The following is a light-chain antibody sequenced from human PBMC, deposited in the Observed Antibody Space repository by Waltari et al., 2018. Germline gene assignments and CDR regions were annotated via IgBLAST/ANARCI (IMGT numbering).Light chain of an antibody. CDR1: LNVITY. CDR3: QQRASWLT. J-gene: IGKJ4*01. CDR2: DAS. V-gene: IGKV3-11*01. Sequence: EIVLTQSPATLSLSPGERATLSCRASLNVITYLPCYQQKPGQAPRLLMFDASKRATGTPSRFSGSGSVTDFTLTISSLEPEDFAVYYCQQRASWLTFGGGTRVEIK.